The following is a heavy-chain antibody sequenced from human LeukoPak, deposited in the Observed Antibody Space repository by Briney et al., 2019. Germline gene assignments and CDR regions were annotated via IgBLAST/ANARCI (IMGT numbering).Heavy chain of an antibody. D-gene: IGHD3-10*01. V-gene: IGHV1-46*01. Sequence: EASVKVSCKASGYTFTSYYMHWVRQAPGQGLEWMGIINPSGGSTSYAQKFQGGVTMTRDTSTSTVYMELSSLRSEDTAVYYCARGPSITMVRGGQWYYYMDVWGKGTTVTISS. CDR1: GYTFTSYY. CDR3: ARGPSITMVRGGQWYYYMDV. CDR2: INPSGGST. J-gene: IGHJ6*03.